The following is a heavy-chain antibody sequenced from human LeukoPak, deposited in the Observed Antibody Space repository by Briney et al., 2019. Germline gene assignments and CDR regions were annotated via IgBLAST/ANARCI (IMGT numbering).Heavy chain of an antibody. CDR2: IFPSGGEI. CDR1: GFTFSTFA. Sequence: GGSLRLSCAASGFTFSTFAMIWVRQPPGRGREWVSSIFPSGGEIHYADSVKGRFTISRDNSKNTLYLHMNSLRAEDTAVYYCVKGEKQLIIVRGYAFDIWGQGTMVTVFS. V-gene: IGHV3-23*01. D-gene: IGHD3-10*01. CDR3: VKGEKQLIIVRGYAFDI. J-gene: IGHJ3*02.